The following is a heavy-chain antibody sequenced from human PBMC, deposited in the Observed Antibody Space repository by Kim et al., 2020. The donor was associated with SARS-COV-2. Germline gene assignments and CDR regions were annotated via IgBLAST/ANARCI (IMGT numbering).Heavy chain of an antibody. CDR2: INAGNGNT. CDR3: ATSKDPTGTTPDYYYGMDV. J-gene: IGHJ6*02. V-gene: IGHV1-3*01. CDR1: GYTFTSYA. Sequence: ASVKVSCKASGYTFTSYAMHWVRQAPGQRLEWMGWINAGNGNTKYSQKFQGRVTITRDTSASTAYMELSSLRSEDTAVYYCATSKDPTGTTPDYYYGMDVWGQGTTVTVSS. D-gene: IGHD1-1*01.